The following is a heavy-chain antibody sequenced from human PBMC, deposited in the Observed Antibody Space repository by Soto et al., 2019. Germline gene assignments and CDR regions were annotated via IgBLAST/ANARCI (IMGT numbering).Heavy chain of an antibody. V-gene: IGHV1-69*06. J-gene: IGHJ6*02. D-gene: IGHD3-9*01. CDR2: IIPIFGTA. Sequence: QVQLVQSGAEVKKPGSSVKVSCKASGGTFSSYAISWVRQAPGQGLEWMGGIIPIFGTANYAQKFQGRVTITADKSTSTAYMELSSLRSEDTAVYYCTTDLNLDISYYYYGMDVWGQGTTVTVSS. CDR1: GGTFSSYA. CDR3: TTDLNLDISYYYYGMDV.